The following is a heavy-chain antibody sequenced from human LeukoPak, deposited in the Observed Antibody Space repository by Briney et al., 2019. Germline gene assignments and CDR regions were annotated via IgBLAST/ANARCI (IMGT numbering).Heavy chain of an antibody. V-gene: IGHV3-23*01. J-gene: IGHJ4*02. CDR1: GSTFSSYG. Sequence: QPGGSLRLSCAASGSTFSSYGMSWVRQAPGKGLEWVSAISGSGGSTYYADSVKGRFTISRDNSKNTLYLQMNSLRAEDTAVYYCANLLRWEPYWGQGTLATVSS. CDR3: ANLLRWEPY. D-gene: IGHD4-23*01. CDR2: ISGSGGST.